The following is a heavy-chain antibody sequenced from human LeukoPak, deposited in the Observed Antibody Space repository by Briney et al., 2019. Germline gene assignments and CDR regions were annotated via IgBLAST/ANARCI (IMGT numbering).Heavy chain of an antibody. CDR1: GYSFTNSW. Sequence: VESLKISCKGSGYSFTNSWIGWVRQMPGKGLEWMGIIYPGDSDTRYSPSFQGQVTISADRSISTAYLQWSSLKASDTAMYYCARRAPYYCDSSGYYNYYFDYWGQGTLVTVSS. CDR2: IYPGDSDT. V-gene: IGHV5-51*01. CDR3: ARRAPYYCDSSGYYNYYFDY. D-gene: IGHD3-22*01. J-gene: IGHJ4*02.